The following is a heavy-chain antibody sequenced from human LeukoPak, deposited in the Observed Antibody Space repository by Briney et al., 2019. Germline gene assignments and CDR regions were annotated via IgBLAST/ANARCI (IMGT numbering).Heavy chain of an antibody. CDR2: IYYSGST. CDR1: GGSIGSGGYY. CDR3: ARGRVAAAGYFDY. Sequence: PSETLSLTCTVSGGSIGSGGYYWSWIRQHPGKGLEWIGYIYYSGSTYYNPSLKSRVTISVDTSKNQFSLKLSSVTAADTAVYYCARGRVAAAGYFDYWGQGTLVTVSS. D-gene: IGHD6-13*01. V-gene: IGHV4-31*03. J-gene: IGHJ4*02.